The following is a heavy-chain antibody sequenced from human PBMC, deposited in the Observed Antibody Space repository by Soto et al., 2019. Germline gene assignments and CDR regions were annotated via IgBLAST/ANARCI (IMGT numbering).Heavy chain of an antibody. V-gene: IGHV3-30-3*01. D-gene: IGHD2-15*01. CDR2: ISYDGSNK. CDR1: GFTFSSYA. CDR3: ASPIPCSGGRYSHP. J-gene: IGHJ4*02. Sequence: QVQLVESGGGLVQPGRSLRLSCAASGFTFSSYAMHWVRQAPGKGLEWVAVISYDGSNKYYADSVKGRFTISRHNSKKTRYQKMYSLRAEDTAVYYCASPIPCSGGRYSHPGGQGTLVTV.